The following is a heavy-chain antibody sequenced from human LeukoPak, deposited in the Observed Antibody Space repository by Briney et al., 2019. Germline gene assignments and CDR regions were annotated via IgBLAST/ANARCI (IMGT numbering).Heavy chain of an antibody. V-gene: IGHV3-30*02. Sequence: GESLTLSCAVSGFTFSSYGMHWVRQAPGKGLEWVAFIRYGGSNKYYAASVKGRFTISRDTSKNPLYLQMNGRSADDPAVHCGAKKPRWVVESANPDHWGQGTLVTVSS. CDR3: AKKPRWVVESANPDH. CDR2: IRYGGSNK. J-gene: IGHJ1*01. CDR1: GFTFSSYG. D-gene: IGHD2-15*01.